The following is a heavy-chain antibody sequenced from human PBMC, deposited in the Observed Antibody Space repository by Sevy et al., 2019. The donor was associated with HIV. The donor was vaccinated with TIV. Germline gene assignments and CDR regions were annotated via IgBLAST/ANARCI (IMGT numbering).Heavy chain of an antibody. D-gene: IGHD4-17*01. V-gene: IGHV3-33*01. Sequence: GGSLRLSCAASGFTFSSFGMHWVRQAPGKGLEWLAVIWFDGSNTYYSDSVKGQFTISRDIAKNTLHLQMNSLRAEDTAVYYCARDLEFYDYGDYGPAFMPDFWGHGTLVTVSS. CDR2: IWFDGSNT. J-gene: IGHJ4*01. CDR3: ARDLEFYDYGDYGPAFMPDF. CDR1: GFTFSSFG.